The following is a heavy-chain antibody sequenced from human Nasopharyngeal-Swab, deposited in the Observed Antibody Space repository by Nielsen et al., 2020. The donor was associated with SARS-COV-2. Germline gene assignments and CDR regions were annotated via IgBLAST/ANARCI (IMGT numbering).Heavy chain of an antibody. CDR1: GYTFTRSG. CDR2: ISAYNDNT. V-gene: IGHV1-18*01. CDR3: HVDRVSGSEDSYYFHAMDV. Sequence: ASVKVSCKTSGYTFTRSGISWVRQAPGQGLEWMGWISAYNDNTDYAQRFQGRVTMTTDTSTSTAYMELGNLRSDDTAVYYCHVDRVSGSEDSYYFHAMDVWGQGTTVTVSS. J-gene: IGHJ6*02. D-gene: IGHD6-19*01.